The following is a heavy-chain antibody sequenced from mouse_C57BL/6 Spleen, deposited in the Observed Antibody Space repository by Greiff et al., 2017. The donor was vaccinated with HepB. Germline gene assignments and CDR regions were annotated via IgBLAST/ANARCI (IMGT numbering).Heavy chain of an antibody. V-gene: IGHV1-55*01. Sequence: VQLQQSGAELVKPGASVKMSCKASGYTFTSYWITWVKQRPGQGLEWIGDIYPGSGSTNYNEKFKSKATLTVDTSSSTAYMQLSSLTSEDSAVYYCARTPYSQWYFDVWGTGTTVTVSS. J-gene: IGHJ1*03. CDR1: GYTFTSYW. CDR2: IYPGSGST. CDR3: ARTPYSQWYFDV. D-gene: IGHD6-5*01.